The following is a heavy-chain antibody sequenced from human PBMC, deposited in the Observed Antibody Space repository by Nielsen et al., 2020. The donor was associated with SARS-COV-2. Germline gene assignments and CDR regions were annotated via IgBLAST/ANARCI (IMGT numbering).Heavy chain of an antibody. V-gene: IGHV1-3*01. Sequence: ASVKVSCKASGYTFTSYAMHWVRQAHGQRLEWMGWINAGNGNTKYSQKFQGRVTITRDTSASTAYMELSSLRSEDTAVYYCARAPTGDFWSGYYLYYFDYWCQGTLVTVSS. CDR3: ARAPTGDFWSGYYLYYFDY. D-gene: IGHD3-3*01. J-gene: IGHJ4*02. CDR2: INAGNGNT. CDR1: GYTFTSYA.